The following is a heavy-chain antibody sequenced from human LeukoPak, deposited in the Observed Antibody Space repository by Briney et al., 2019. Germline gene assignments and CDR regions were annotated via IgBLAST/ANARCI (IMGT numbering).Heavy chain of an antibody. V-gene: IGHV1-2*02. CDR1: GYTFTGYY. D-gene: IGHD3-3*01. CDR2: INPNSGGT. CDR3: AREGDFWSGYQRRTEFDP. Sequence: ASVKVSCKASGYTFTGYYMYWVRQAPGQGLEWMGWINPNSGGTNYAQKFQGRVTMTRDTSISTAYMELSRLRSDDTAVYYCAREGDFWSGYQRRTEFDPWGQGTLVTVSS. J-gene: IGHJ5*02.